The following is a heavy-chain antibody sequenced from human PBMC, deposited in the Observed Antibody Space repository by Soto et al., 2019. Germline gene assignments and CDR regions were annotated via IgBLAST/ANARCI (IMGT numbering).Heavy chain of an antibody. J-gene: IGHJ4*02. D-gene: IGHD5-18*01. CDR1: GGSISSSSYY. CDR2: IYYSGST. Sequence: SETLSLTCTVSGGSISSSSYYWGWIRQHPGKGLEWIGYIYYSGSTYYNPSLKSRVTISVDTSKNQFSLKLSSVTAADTGIYYCAADRGYSYGYFDFWGQGALVTVSS. V-gene: IGHV4-31*03. CDR3: AADRGYSYGYFDF.